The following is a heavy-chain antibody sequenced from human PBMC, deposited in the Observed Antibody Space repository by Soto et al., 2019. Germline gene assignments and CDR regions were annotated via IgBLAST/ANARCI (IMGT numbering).Heavy chain of an antibody. V-gene: IGHV2-5*02. Sequence: KESGPTLVKPTQTLTLTCTFSGFSLSTREVGVGWIRQPPGKALEWLAVIYWDDSKHYSPSLKSRFTITKDTSKNQVVLAVTNMDPVDTAIYYCAHAYDGTSRYWGQGTLVTVSS. J-gene: IGHJ4*02. CDR1: GFSLSTREVG. D-gene: IGHD3-22*01. CDR2: IYWDDSK. CDR3: AHAYDGTSRY.